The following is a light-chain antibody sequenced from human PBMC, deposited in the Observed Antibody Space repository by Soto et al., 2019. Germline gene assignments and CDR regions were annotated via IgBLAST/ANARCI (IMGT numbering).Light chain of an antibody. V-gene: IGLV2-14*01. CDR1: SRDGGGYDY. J-gene: IGLJ1*01. Sequence: QSALTQPASVCGSPGQSITISCTGTSRDGGGYDYVSWYQLHPGKALKLMVFEVSNRPSGVSYRFSGSKSGNTASLTISGLQAEDEADYFCSSYSISTAYLFGTGTKVTVL. CDR2: EVS. CDR3: SSYSISTAYL.